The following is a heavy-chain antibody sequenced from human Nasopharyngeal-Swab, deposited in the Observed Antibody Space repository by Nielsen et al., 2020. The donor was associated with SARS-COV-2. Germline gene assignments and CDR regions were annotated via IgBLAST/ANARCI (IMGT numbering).Heavy chain of an antibody. V-gene: IGHV3-7*01. CDR3: AREGLYYYDSSGYYHDAFDI. Sequence: GESLKISCAASGFTFSSSWMSWVRQAQGKGLEWVANIKQDGREKYYVDSVKGRFTISRDNAKNSLYLQMNSLRAEDTAVYYCAREGLYYYDSSGYYHDAFDIWGQGTMVTVSS. D-gene: IGHD3-22*01. CDR1: GFTFSSSW. CDR2: IKQDGREK. J-gene: IGHJ3*02.